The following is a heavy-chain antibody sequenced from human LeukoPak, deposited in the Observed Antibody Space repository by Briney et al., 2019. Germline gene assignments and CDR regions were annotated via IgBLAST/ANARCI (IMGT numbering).Heavy chain of an antibody. CDR1: GGSISSGGYY. CDR2: IYYSGST. J-gene: IGHJ5*02. D-gene: IGHD4-17*01. Sequence: SETLSLTCTVSGGSISSGGYYRSWIRQHPGKGLEWIGYIYYSGSTYYNPSLKSRVTISVDTSKNQFSLKLSSVTAADTAVYYCARDLDGDYVGWFDPWGQGTLVTASS. CDR3: ARDLDGDYVGWFDP. V-gene: IGHV4-31*03.